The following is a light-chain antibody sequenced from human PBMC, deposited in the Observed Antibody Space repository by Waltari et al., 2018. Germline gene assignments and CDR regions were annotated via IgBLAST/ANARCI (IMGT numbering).Light chain of an antibody. CDR2: DAS. Sequence: EIVLTQSPATLSFSPGERATPSCRASQSISSYLAWYQQKPGQAPRLLIYDASNRATGIPARFSGGGSGTDFTLTISSLEPEDFAVYYCQQRDSWWTFGQGTEVEI. CDR1: QSISSY. CDR3: QQRDSWWT. J-gene: IGKJ1*01. V-gene: IGKV3-11*01.